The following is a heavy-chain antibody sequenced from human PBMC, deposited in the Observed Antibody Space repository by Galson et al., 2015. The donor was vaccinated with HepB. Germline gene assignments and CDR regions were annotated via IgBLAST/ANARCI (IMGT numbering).Heavy chain of an antibody. J-gene: IGHJ5*02. V-gene: IGHV5-10-1*01. CDR2: IDPSDSYT. D-gene: IGHD3-10*01. CDR3: ARHNWYYYGSGSRHNWFDP. Sequence: QSGAEVKKPGESLRISCKGSGYSFTSYWISWVRQMPGKGLEWMGRIDPSDSYTNYSPSFQGHVTISADKSISTAYLQWSSLKAPDTAMYYCARHNWYYYGSGSRHNWFDPWGQGTLVTVSS. CDR1: GYSFTSYW.